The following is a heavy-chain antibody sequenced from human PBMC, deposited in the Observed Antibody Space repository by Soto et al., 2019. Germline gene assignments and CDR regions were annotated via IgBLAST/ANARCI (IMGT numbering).Heavy chain of an antibody. CDR1: GFTFSSYA. Sequence: EVQLLESGGGLVQPGGSLRLSCAASGFTFSSYAMSWVRQAPGKGLEWVSAISGSGGSTYYADSVKGRFTISRDNSKNTLYLQMNSLRAEDTAVYYYAKGGESGRFWDYWGQGTLVTVSS. J-gene: IGHJ4*02. D-gene: IGHD3-3*01. CDR3: AKGGESGRFWDY. CDR2: ISGSGGST. V-gene: IGHV3-23*01.